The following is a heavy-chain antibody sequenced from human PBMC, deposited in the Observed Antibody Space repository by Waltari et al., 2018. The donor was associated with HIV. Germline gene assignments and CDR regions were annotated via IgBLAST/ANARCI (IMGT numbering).Heavy chain of an antibody. V-gene: IGHV3-48*04. CDR2: IRSSSSTI. Sequence: EVQLVESGGGLVQPGGSLRLSCAASGFTFSSYSMNWVRQAPGKGLEWVSDIRSSSSTIYYADSVKGRFTISRDNAKNSLYLQMNSLRAEDTAVYYCARDGPKEAAVDYWGQGTLVTVSS. D-gene: IGHD6-25*01. J-gene: IGHJ4*02. CDR1: GFTFSSYS. CDR3: ARDGPKEAAVDY.